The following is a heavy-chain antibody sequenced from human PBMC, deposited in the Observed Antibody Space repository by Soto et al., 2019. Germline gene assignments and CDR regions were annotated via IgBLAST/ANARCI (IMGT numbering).Heavy chain of an antibody. CDR2: INPSGGST. CDR3: ARAHQAARRDSVDYYYYGMDV. Sequence: GASVKVSCKASGYTFTSYYMHWVRQAPGQGLEWMGIINPSGGSTSYAQKFQGRVTMTRDTSTSTVYMELSSLRSEDTAVYYCARAHQAARRDSVDYYYYGMDVWGQGTTVTVSS. D-gene: IGHD6-6*01. CDR1: GYTFTSYY. J-gene: IGHJ6*02. V-gene: IGHV1-46*01.